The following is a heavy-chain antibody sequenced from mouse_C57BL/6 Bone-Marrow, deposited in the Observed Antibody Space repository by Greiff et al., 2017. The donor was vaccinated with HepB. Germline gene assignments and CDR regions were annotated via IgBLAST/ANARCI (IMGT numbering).Heavy chain of an antibody. CDR2: ISYDGSN. D-gene: IGHD1-1*01. J-gene: IGHJ1*03. Sequence: VQLKESGPGLVKPSQSLSLTCSVTGYSITSGYYWNWIRQFPGNKLEWMGYISYDGSNNYNPSLKNRISITRDTSKNQFFLKLNSVTTEDTATYYCAMGLLRYWYFDVWGTGTTVTVSS. CDR3: AMGLLRYWYFDV. CDR1: GYSITSGYY. V-gene: IGHV3-6*01.